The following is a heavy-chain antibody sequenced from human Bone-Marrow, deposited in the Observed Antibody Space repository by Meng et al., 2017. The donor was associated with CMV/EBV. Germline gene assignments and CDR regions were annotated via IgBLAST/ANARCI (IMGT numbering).Heavy chain of an antibody. CDR3: ARDPFSDSYSSSWEFSQFDY. V-gene: IGHV1-18*01. Sequence: ASVKVSCKASGYTFTSYGISWVRQAPGQGLEWMGWISAYNGNTNYAQKLQGRVTMTKDTSTSGAYMELRSLRSDETAVYYCARDPFSDSYSSSWEFSQFDYWGQGTLVTVSS. D-gene: IGHD6-13*01. CDR1: GYTFTSYG. J-gene: IGHJ4*02. CDR2: ISAYNGNT.